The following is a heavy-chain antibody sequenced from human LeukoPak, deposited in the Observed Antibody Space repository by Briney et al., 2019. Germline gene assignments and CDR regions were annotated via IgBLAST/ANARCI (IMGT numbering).Heavy chain of an antibody. CDR2: ISPNNGAT. V-gene: IGHV1-2*02. CDR3: ARGRMDIATRRVYDY. J-gene: IGHJ4*02. CDR1: GYSFTDYY. D-gene: IGHD6-6*01. Sequence: ASVKVSCKASGYSFTDYYMHWVRQAPGQGLEWMGWISPNNGATKYAQNFQGRVTMTRDTSIFTAYMELSSLTSDDTAVYYSARGRMDIATRRVYDYWGQGTLVSVSS.